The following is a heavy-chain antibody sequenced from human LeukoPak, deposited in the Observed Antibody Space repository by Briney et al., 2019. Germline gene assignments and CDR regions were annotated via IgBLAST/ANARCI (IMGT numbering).Heavy chain of an antibody. Sequence: SETLSLTCAVYGGSFSGYYWSWIRQPPGKGLEWIGEINHSGSTKYNPSLMSRVTISLATSKNQFSLKLSSVTAADTAVYYCARGLRAPSYYYDSSGYYGGGYWGQGTLVSVPS. CDR2: INHSGST. D-gene: IGHD3-22*01. J-gene: IGHJ4*02. V-gene: IGHV4-34*01. CDR1: GGSFSGYY. CDR3: ARGLRAPSYYYDSSGYYGGGY.